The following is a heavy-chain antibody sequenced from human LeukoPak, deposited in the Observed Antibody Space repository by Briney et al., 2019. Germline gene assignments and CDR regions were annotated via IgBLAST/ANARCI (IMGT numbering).Heavy chain of an antibody. Sequence: GGSLRLSCAASGFTFSTYAMSWVRQAPGKGLEWVSGISISGGSAYYADSVKGRFTISRDNSKDTLYLQMNRLRAEDTAVYYCAKDRDLLFAHCWFDLWGQGILVTVSS. J-gene: IGHJ5*02. CDR2: ISISGGSA. CDR3: AKDRDLLFAHCWFDL. CDR1: GFTFSTYA. D-gene: IGHD3-10*01. V-gene: IGHV3-23*01.